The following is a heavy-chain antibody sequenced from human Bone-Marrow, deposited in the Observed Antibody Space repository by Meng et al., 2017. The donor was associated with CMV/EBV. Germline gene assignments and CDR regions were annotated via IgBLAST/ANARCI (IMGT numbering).Heavy chain of an antibody. CDR1: GGSSSSGNYY. CDR2: IHTSGST. J-gene: IGHJ4*02. D-gene: IGHD6-19*01. Sequence: LTCTVSGGSSSSGNYYWTWIRQPAGKGLEWIGRIHTSGSTTYNPSLKSRVTISGDTSKNQFSLNLTSVTAADTAMYYCARSAGWYAYWGQGTLVTVSS. V-gene: IGHV4-61*02. CDR3: ARSAGWYAY.